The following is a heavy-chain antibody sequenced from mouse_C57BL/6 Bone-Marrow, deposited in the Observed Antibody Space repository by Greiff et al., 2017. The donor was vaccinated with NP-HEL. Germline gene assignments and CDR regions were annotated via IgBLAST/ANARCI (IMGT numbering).Heavy chain of an antibody. J-gene: IGHJ2*01. CDR1: GFTFSSYG. CDR3: AGLGDGYYVGGYYFDY. V-gene: IGHV5-6*01. Sequence: EVQVVESGGDLVKPGGSLKLSCAASGFTFSSYGMSWVRQTPDKRLEWVATISSGGSYTYYPDSVKGRFTISRDNAKNTLYLQLSSLKSEDTAMYYCAGLGDGYYVGGYYFDYWGQGTTVTVSS. CDR2: ISSGGSYT. D-gene: IGHD2-3*01.